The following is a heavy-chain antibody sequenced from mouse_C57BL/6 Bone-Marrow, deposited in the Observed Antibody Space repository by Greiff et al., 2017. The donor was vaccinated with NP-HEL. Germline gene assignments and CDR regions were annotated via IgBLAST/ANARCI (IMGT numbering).Heavy chain of an antibody. CDR3: GRSGYGSSFPTDH. Sequence: VQLQQSGAELVKPGASVTISCKASGYAFSSCWVNWVKQRPGRGLEWIGQFYPGDGDTNYNGKFKGKATLTADKSSSPAYMQLSSLTSEDSAVYFCGRSGYGSSFPTDHWGQGTTLTVSS. CDR1: GYAFSSCW. V-gene: IGHV1-80*01. J-gene: IGHJ2*01. D-gene: IGHD1-1*01. CDR2: FYPGDGDT.